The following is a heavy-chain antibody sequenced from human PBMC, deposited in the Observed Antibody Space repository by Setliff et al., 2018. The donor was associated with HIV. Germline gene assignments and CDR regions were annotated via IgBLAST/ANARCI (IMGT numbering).Heavy chain of an antibody. Sequence: PGGSLRLSCAASGFIFSDSAMHWVRQASGKGLEWVGRIRSKANSYATMYAASVKGRFAICRDDSNNTAYLQMNSLEIEDTAVYYCARQGVAGYYYYYMDVWGKGTTVTVSS. D-gene: IGHD2-15*01. V-gene: IGHV3-73*01. CDR1: GFIFSDSA. J-gene: IGHJ6*03. CDR3: ARQGVAGYYYYYMDV. CDR2: IRSKANSYAT.